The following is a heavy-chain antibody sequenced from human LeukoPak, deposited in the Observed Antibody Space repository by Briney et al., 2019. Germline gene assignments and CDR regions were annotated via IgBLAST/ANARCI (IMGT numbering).Heavy chain of an antibody. CDR1: GGSISSYY. J-gene: IGHJ4*02. CDR2: IHYTGST. V-gene: IGHV4-59*01. CDR3: ARYYCPNGSCQGFDY. D-gene: IGHD2-8*01. Sequence: SETLSLTCTVSGGSISSYYWSWIRQSPGKGLECIGYIHYTGSTNSNPSLKSRVTISADTPNNQFSLRLSSVTAADTAVYYCARYYCPNGSCQGFDYWGQGTLVTVSS.